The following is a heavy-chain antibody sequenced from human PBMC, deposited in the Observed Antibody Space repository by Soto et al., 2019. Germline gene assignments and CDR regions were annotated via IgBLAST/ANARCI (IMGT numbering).Heavy chain of an antibody. CDR1: GGSISDYY. D-gene: IGHD3-16*01. CDR2: SSYGGIT. CDR3: ARRRPFMITFGGISSLAYFDY. V-gene: IGHV4-59*12. Sequence: PSETLSLTCSVSGGSISDYYWSWIRQSPEKGLEYIAYSSYGGITNLNGALNGRVTMSIDTSENQFSLKLSSVTAADTAVYYCARRRPFMITFGGISSLAYFDYWGQGTLVTVSS. J-gene: IGHJ4*02.